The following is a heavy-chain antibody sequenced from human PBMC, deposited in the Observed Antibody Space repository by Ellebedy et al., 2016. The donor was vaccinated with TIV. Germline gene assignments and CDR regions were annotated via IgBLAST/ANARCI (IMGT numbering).Heavy chain of an antibody. CDR2: ISRSGDST. J-gene: IGHJ4*02. D-gene: IGHD4-11*01. CDR1: GFPFSSYA. V-gene: IGHV3-23*01. Sequence: GESLKISCAASGFPFSSYAMTWVRQAPGKGLDWVSVISRSGDSTWSADSVKGRFTIPRDNSKNTLYLQMDSLRAEDTAVYYCAKARSTVTTPLDYWGQGTLVTVSS. CDR3: AKARSTVTTPLDY.